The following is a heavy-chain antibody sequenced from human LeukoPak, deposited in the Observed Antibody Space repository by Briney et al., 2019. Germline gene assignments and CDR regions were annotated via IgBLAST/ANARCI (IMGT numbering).Heavy chain of an antibody. CDR3: ARQRRYCSGDNCYQRTFDY. J-gene: IGHJ4*02. V-gene: IGHV3-7*01. CDR2: IKQDGSEK. Sequence: GGSLRLSCAASGFIFNNYWISWVRQAPGEGPEWVAYIKQDGSEKYYVDSVKGRFTISRDNAKNSLYLQMNSLRAEDTAVYYCARQRRYCSGDNCYQRTFDYWGQGTLVTVSS. CDR1: GFIFNNYW. D-gene: IGHD2-15*01.